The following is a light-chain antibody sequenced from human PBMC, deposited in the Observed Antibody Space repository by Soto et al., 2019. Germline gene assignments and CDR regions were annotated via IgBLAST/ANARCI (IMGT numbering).Light chain of an antibody. V-gene: IGLV2-14*03. J-gene: IGLJ2*01. CDR1: NSDVGAYPY. CDR2: EVA. Sequence: QSVLTQPASVSGSPGQSITISCTGTNSDVGAYPYVSWYQQHPGNAPKLLIYEVADRPSGVSDRFSGSKSGNTASLTISALQAEDEAVYYCSSYANSGTNVIFGGGTKLTVL. CDR3: SSYANSGTNVI.